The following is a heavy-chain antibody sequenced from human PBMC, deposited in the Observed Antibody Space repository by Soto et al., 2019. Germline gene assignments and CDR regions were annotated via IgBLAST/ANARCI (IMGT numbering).Heavy chain of an antibody. CDR2: IYWDDDK. J-gene: IGHJ4*02. Sequence: QITLKESGPTLVKPTQTLTLTCTFSGFSLSSTRMAVGWIRQPPGKALEWLALIYWDDDKRYSPFLKSRLISTMDTSKNQVVLTMSNMDPVDTARYYCAHIVVAGLGYYFDYWGQGTLVTVSS. D-gene: IGHD6-19*01. CDR3: AHIVVAGLGYYFDY. CDR1: GFSLSSTRMA. V-gene: IGHV2-5*02.